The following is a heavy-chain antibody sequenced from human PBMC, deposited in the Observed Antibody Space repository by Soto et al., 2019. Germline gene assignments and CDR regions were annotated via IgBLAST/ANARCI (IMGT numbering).Heavy chain of an antibody. J-gene: IGHJ5*02. CDR1: GYTFTSYY. Sequence: ASVKVSCKASGYTFTSYYMHWVRQAPGQGLEWMGIINPSGGSTSYAQKLQGRVTMTRDTSTSTVYMELSSLRSEDTALYYCSIDLYDSSGYYFGPFDPWGQGTLVTVSS. CDR3: SIDLYDSSGYYFGPFDP. V-gene: IGHV1-46*01. CDR2: INPSGGST. D-gene: IGHD3-22*01.